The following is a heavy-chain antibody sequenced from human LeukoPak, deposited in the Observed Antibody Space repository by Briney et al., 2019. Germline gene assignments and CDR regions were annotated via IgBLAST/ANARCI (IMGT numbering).Heavy chain of an antibody. CDR2: INHSGST. J-gene: IGHJ4*02. CDR1: GFTFSTYV. CDR3: ARESTTVAGTFDY. Sequence: PGGSLRLSCAASGFTFSTYVMSWVRQPPGKGLEWIGEINHSGSTNYNPSLKSRVTISVDTSKNQFSLKLSSVTAADTAMYYCARESTTVAGTFDYWGQGTLVTVSS. D-gene: IGHD6-19*01. V-gene: IGHV4-34*01.